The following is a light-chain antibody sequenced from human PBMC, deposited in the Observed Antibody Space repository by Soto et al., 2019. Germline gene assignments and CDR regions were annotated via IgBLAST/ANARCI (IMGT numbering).Light chain of an antibody. V-gene: IGKV3-15*01. CDR1: QSVSYN. J-gene: IGKJ4*01. CDR3: HQYKNWPPLT. Sequence: EIVRTQSPATVSVSPGETATLSCRASQSVSYNLAWYQQKPGQGLRLLIYGAFTRATGIPARFSGSGSGTEFTLTISSLQSEDFAVYYCHQYKNWPPLTFGGGTKVEIK. CDR2: GAF.